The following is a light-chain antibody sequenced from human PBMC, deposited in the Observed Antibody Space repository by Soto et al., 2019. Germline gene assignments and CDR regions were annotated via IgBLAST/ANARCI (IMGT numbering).Light chain of an antibody. CDR2: DVN. CDR1: SSDVGRYNY. V-gene: IGLV2-14*03. CDR3: RSFTTSSTFV. J-gene: IGLJ1*01. Sequence: QSVLAQPASVSGSRGQSITISCTGTSSDVGRYNYVSWVQQHPGKVPKPIIYDVNNWPSGVSDRFSGSKSGNTASLTISGLQPEDEVDYYCRSFTTSSTFVFGTGTKVTVL.